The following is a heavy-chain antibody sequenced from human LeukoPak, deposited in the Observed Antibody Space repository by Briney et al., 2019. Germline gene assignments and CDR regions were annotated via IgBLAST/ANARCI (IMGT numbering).Heavy chain of an antibody. CDR2: INPSGGST. V-gene: IGHV1-46*01. Sequence: ASVKVSCTASGYTFTSYYMHWVRQAPGQGLEWMGIINPSGGSTSYAQKLQGRVTMTRDTSTSTVYMEPSSLRSEDTAVYYCARDIFEGGSYQRGIDYWGQGTLVTVSS. CDR3: ARDIFEGGSYQRGIDY. CDR1: GYTFTSYY. D-gene: IGHD1-26*01. J-gene: IGHJ4*02.